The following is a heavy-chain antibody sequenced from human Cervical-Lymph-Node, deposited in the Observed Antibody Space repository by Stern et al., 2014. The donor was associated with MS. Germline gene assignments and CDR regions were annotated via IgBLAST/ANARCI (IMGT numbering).Heavy chain of an antibody. CDR2: IHYSGTT. Sequence: VQLVESGPGLGKPSQTLSLTCAVTGGSISSAEYYWSWIRQSPGKGLEWIGYIHYSGTTYYNPSLKSRVTISVDTSKNQFSLKLRSVTAADTAVYYCSRDADGYSLVFGYWGRGTLVTVSS. D-gene: IGHD5-24*01. V-gene: IGHV4-30-4*01. CDR1: GGSISSAEYY. J-gene: IGHJ4*02. CDR3: SRDADGYSLVFGY.